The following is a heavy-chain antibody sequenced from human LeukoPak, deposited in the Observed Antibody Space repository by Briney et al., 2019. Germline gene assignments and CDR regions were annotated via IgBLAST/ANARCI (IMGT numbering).Heavy chain of an antibody. D-gene: IGHD3-22*01. CDR3: AKGSYYDSSGSFYFDY. CDR1: VFTFSSYS. J-gene: IGHJ4*02. Sequence: QAGGSLRLSCAASVFTFSSYSMSWVRQAPWKGLEWVSGISGSGDNTYYADSVKGRFTISRDNSKNTLYVQVNSLGTEDTAAYYCAKGSYYDSSGSFYFDYWGQGTLVTVSS. V-gene: IGHV3-23*01. CDR2: ISGSGDNT.